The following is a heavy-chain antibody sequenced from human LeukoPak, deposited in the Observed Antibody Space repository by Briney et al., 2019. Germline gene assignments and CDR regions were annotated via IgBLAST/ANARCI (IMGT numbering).Heavy chain of an antibody. V-gene: IGHV1-69*13. J-gene: IGHJ3*02. CDR3: ARDPVLYGSGTLAFDI. Sequence: SVKVSCKASGGTFSSYAISWVRQAPGQGLEWMGGTIPIFGTANYAQKFQGRVTITADESTSTAYMELSSLRSEDTAVYYCARDPVLYGSGTLAFDIWGQGTTVTVSS. D-gene: IGHD3-10*01. CDR1: GGTFSSYA. CDR2: TIPIFGTA.